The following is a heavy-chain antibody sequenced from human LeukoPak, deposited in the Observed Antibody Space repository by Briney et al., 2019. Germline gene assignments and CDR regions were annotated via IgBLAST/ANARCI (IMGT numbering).Heavy chain of an antibody. CDR2: ISGSGGST. J-gene: IGHJ4*02. CDR3: AQAGDSSGWVH. CDR1: GFTFSSYA. Sequence: GGSLRLSCAASGFTFSSYAMSWVRQAPGKGLEWVSAISGSGGSTYYADSVKGRFTISRDNSKNTLYLQMNSLRAEDTAVYYCAQAGDSSGWVHRGQGTLVTVSS. V-gene: IGHV3-23*01. D-gene: IGHD6-19*01.